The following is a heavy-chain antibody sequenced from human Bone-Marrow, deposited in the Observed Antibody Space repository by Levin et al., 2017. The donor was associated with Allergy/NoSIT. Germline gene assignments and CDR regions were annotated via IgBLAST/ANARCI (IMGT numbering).Heavy chain of an antibody. CDR3: AKDPRWLGGSGAFDI. D-gene: IGHD3-10*01. Sequence: PGGSLRLSCAASGFTFSSYGMHWVRQAPGKGLEWVAVISYDGSNKYYADSVKGRFTISRDNSKNTLYLQMNSLRAEDTAVYYCAKDPRWLGGSGAFDIWGQGTMVTVSS. V-gene: IGHV3-30*18. CDR1: GFTFSSYG. J-gene: IGHJ3*02. CDR2: ISYDGSNK.